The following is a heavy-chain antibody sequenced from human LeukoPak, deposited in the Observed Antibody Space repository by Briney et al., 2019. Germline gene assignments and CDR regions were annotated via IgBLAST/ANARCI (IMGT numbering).Heavy chain of an antibody. CDR3: VRQRYYYDSSGPYFDY. V-gene: IGHV3-53*01. CDR2: IYSGGST. CDR1: GFTVSSNY. D-gene: IGHD3-22*01. Sequence: GGSLRLSCAASGFTVSSNYMSWVRQAPGKGLEWVSSIYSGGSTYYADSVKGRFTISRDNSKNTVYLQMNSLRAEDTAVYYCVRQRYYYDSSGPYFDYWGQGALVTVSS. J-gene: IGHJ4*02.